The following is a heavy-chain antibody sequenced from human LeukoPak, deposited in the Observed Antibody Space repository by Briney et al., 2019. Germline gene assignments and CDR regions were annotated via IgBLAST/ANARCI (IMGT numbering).Heavy chain of an antibody. J-gene: IGHJ4*02. V-gene: IGHV3-21*01. CDR3: AREGGAY. CDR2: ISGSSSFT. CDR1: GFTFSSYT. D-gene: IGHD1-26*01. Sequence: PGGSLRLSCAASGFTFSSYTMNWIRQAPGKGLEWVSSISGSSSFTYYAESVKGRFTISRDNAKNSLYLQMNSLRAEDTAVYYCAREGGAYWGQGTLVTVSS.